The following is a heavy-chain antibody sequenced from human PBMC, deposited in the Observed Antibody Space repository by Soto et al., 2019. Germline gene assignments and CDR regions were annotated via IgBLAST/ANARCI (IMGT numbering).Heavy chain of an antibody. CDR2: IIPILGIA. V-gene: IGHV1-69*02. CDR3: ARLTVAGPGWFEP. CDR1: GGTFSSYT. J-gene: IGHJ5*02. D-gene: IGHD6-19*01. Sequence: QVQLVQSGAEVKKPGSSVKVSCKASGGTFSSYTISWVRQAPGHGLEWMGRIIPILGIANYAKKFQGRVTTTAEKTTSEACMELSSLRSEDTAVYEGARLTVAGPGWFEPWGQGTLVTVSS.